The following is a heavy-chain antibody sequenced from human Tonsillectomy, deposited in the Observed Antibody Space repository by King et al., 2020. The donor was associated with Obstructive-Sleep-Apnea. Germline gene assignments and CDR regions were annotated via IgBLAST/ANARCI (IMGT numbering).Heavy chain of an antibody. CDR1: VGPFTVVVYN. V-gene: IGHV4-30-4*01. CDR3: ARGVLLDAVTQYYFDY. D-gene: IGHD2/OR15-2a*01. J-gene: IGHJ4*02. CDR2: SIYGGTT. Sequence: VQLQESGQGLWKPSQPRSLTSLFPVGPFTVVVYNWVGSPNPQGKALGGLGYSIYGGTTSYNPSLKSRVTISVDTSKNQFSLKLSSVTAADTAVYYCARGVLLDAVTQYYFDYWGQGTLVTVSS.